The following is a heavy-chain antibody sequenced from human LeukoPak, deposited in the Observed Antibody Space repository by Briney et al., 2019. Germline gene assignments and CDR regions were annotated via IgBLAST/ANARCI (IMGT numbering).Heavy chain of an antibody. J-gene: IGHJ6*03. CDR1: GYTFTGYY. Sequence: ASVKVSCKASGYTFTGYYMHWVRQAPGQGLEWMGWINPNSGGTNYAQKFQGRVTMTEDTSTDTAYMELSSLRSEDTAIYYCAIGGDCSRTTCPPGYFYYYYMDVWGKGTTVTVSS. V-gene: IGHV1-2*02. D-gene: IGHD2-2*01. CDR2: INPNSGGT. CDR3: AIGGDCSRTTCPPGYFYYYYMDV.